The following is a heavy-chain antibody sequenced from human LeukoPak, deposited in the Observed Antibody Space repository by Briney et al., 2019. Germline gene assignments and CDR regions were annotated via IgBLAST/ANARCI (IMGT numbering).Heavy chain of an antibody. V-gene: IGHV1-8*03. CDR1: GYTFTSYD. CDR3: ATRDIVVVPAATSDAFDI. Sequence: ASVKVSCKASGYTFTSYDINWVRQATGRGLEWMGWMNPNSGNTGYAQKFQGRATITRNTSISTAYMELSSLRSEDTAVYYCATRDIVVVPAATSDAFDIWGQGTMVTVSS. J-gene: IGHJ3*02. CDR2: MNPNSGNT. D-gene: IGHD2-2*01.